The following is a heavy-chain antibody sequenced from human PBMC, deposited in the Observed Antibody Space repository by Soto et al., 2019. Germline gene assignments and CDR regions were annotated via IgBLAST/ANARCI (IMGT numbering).Heavy chain of an antibody. V-gene: IGHV3-23*01. Sequence: EVQLLESGGGLVQPGGSLRLSCAASGFTFSSYAMSWVRQAPGKGLEWVSAISGSGGSTYYADSVKGRFTISRDNSKNTLYLQMNSLRAEDTAVYYCAKDTVWEEGYYYYGMDVWGQGTTVTVSS. CDR1: GFTFSSYA. D-gene: IGHD1-26*01. CDR2: ISGSGGST. CDR3: AKDTVWEEGYYYYGMDV. J-gene: IGHJ6*02.